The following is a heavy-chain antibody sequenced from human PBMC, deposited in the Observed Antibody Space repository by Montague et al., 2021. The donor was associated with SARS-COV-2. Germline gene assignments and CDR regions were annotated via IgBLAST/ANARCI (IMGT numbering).Heavy chain of an antibody. V-gene: IGHV4-34*01. CDR2: INHSGST. CDR3: ARVAELDVFSVYYYGLDV. D-gene: IGHD5/OR15-5a*01. Sequence: SETLSLTCAVYGGSFSGYYWSWIRQPPGKGLEWIGEINHSGSTNYNPSLKSRVTISVDTSKNQFSLNLRSVTTADTAVYYCARVAELDVFSVYYYGLDVWGQGTTDPVSS. CDR1: GGSFSGYY. J-gene: IGHJ6*02.